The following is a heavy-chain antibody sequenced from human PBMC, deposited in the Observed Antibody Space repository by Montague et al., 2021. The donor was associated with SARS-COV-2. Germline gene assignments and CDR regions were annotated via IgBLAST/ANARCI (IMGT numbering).Heavy chain of an antibody. J-gene: IGHJ3*01. CDR1: GGSFSGYY. D-gene: IGHD3-22*01. CDR2: IYYTGNT. CDR3: ARLKRYFDSSGSPSAFDS. Sequence: SETQSLTCAVYGGSFSGYYWSWIRQPPGKGLEWIGSIYYTGNTYYSPSLKSRVTISVVTSKNHFTLKLSSVTAAETAVYYCARLKRYFDSSGSPSAFDSWGQGTKVTVSS. V-gene: IGHV4-34*01.